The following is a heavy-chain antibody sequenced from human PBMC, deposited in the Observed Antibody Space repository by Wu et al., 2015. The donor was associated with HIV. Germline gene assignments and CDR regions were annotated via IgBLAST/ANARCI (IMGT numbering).Heavy chain of an antibody. CDR1: GYILTGSY. D-gene: IGHD3-3*01. Sequence: QVQLVQSGAEVKKPGASVKVSCKTSGYILTGSYIDWMRQAPGQGLEWMGRINPNSGGAKYAQNFQGRVTMTWDTSISTAYMELSRLTSDDTAVYYCARGDYANYDFWSAYPSYWGQGTLVTVSS. CDR2: INPNSGGA. CDR3: ARGDYANYDFWSAYPSY. V-gene: IGHV1-2*06. J-gene: IGHJ4*02.